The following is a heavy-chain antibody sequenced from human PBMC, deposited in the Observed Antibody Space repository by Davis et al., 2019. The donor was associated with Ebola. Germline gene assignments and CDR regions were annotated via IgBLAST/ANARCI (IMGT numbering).Heavy chain of an antibody. V-gene: IGHV1-69*13. Sequence: SVKVSCKASGGTFSSYAISWVRQAPGQGLEWMGGIIPIFGTANYAQKFQGRVTITADESTSTAYMELSSLRSEDTAVYYCARGHWGGNSEYYGMDVWGQGTTVTVSS. CDR1: GGTFSSYA. D-gene: IGHD4-23*01. J-gene: IGHJ6*02. CDR2: IIPIFGTA. CDR3: ARGHWGGNSEYYGMDV.